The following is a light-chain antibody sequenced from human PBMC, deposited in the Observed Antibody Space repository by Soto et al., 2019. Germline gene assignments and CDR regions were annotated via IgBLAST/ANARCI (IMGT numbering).Light chain of an antibody. Sequence: TQSPGTLSLSPGERATLSCRASQSISSYLNWYQQKPGKAPKLLIYAASSLQSGVPSRFSGSGSGTDFTLTISSLQPEDFATYYCQQSYSTPRTTFGQGTKLEIK. J-gene: IGKJ2*01. CDR1: QSISSY. CDR2: AAS. CDR3: QQSYSTPRTT. V-gene: IGKV1-39*01.